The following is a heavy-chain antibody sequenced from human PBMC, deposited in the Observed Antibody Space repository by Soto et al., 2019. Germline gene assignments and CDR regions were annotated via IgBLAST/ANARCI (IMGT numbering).Heavy chain of an antibody. Sequence: QITLKESGPTLVKPTQTLTLTCTFSGFSLTTRGVGVGWIRQPPGKALECLALIYWDDDKRYSPSLQSRLSITKDTYNNQVVLTMTNVDPVDTATYYCAHIPNYYPYDWFDPWGQGTLVSVSS. CDR1: GFSLTTRGVG. J-gene: IGHJ5*02. V-gene: IGHV2-5*02. D-gene: IGHD3-10*01. CDR3: AHIPNYYPYDWFDP. CDR2: IYWDDDK.